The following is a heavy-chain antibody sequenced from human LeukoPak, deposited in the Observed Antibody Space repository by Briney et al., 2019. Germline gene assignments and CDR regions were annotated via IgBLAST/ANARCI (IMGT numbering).Heavy chain of an antibody. J-gene: IGHJ6*02. Sequence: PGGSLRLSCAASGFTFSDYYMSWIRQAPGKGLEWVSYISSRGMTIYYADSVKGRFTISRDNAKNSLYLQMNSLRAEDTAVYYCARDYDTVTIPHESYYYYGMDVWGQGTTVTVSS. CDR1: GFTFSDYY. D-gene: IGHD4-17*01. V-gene: IGHV3-11*01. CDR3: ARDYDTVTIPHESYYYYGMDV. CDR2: ISSRGMTI.